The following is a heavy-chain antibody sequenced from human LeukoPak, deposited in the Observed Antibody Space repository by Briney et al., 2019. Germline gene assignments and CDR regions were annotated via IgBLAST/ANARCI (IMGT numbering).Heavy chain of an antibody. J-gene: IGHJ4*02. CDR1: GFTFRNAW. V-gene: IGHV3-15*01. Sequence: GGSLRLSCAASGFTFRNAWMSWVRQAPGKGLEWVGRIKSKNNGGTTDYAAPVTGRFTISRDDSRNTLYLQMNSLKTEDTGVYYCTTGSMSDYGSGSYTTIDYWGQGTLVTVSS. CDR3: TTGSMSDYGSGSYTTIDY. CDR2: IKSKNNGGTT. D-gene: IGHD3-10*01.